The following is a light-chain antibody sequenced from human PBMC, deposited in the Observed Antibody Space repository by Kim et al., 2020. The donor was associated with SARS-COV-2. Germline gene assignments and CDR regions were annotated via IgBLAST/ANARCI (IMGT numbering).Light chain of an antibody. CDR1: TSVSNCY. CDR3: QQYGDSPYT. V-gene: IGKV3-20*01. J-gene: IGKJ2*01. Sequence: LSAGESVPLSCRPSTSVSNCYLALHQQKPGQTPRLLIYDASSRATGIPDRFSGSGSGTDFTLTISRLEPEDFAVYYCQQYGDSPYTFGQGTKLEI. CDR2: DAS.